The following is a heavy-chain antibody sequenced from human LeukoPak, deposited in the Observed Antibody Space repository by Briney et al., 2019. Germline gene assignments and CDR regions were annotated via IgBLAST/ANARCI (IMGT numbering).Heavy chain of an antibody. Sequence: PSQTLSLTCTVSGGSISSYYWSWIRQPPGKGLEWIGYIYYSGSNNYNPSLKSRVTISVDTSKNQFSLKLSSMTAADTAVYYCARDVRGGFDYWGQGTLVTVSS. D-gene: IGHD2/OR15-2a*01. CDR3: ARDVRGGFDY. V-gene: IGHV4-59*01. J-gene: IGHJ4*02. CDR1: GGSISSYY. CDR2: IYYSGSN.